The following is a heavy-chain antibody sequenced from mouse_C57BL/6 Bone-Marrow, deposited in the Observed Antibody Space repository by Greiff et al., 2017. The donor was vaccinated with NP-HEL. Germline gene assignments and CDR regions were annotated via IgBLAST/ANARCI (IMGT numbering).Heavy chain of an antibody. CDR2: IYPGSGNT. D-gene: IGHD1-1*01. CDR1: GYTFTDYY. J-gene: IGHJ1*03. V-gene: IGHV1-76*01. CDR3: ARGGTTVVATDWYFDV. Sequence: VQLQQSGAELVRPGASVKLSCKASGYTFTDYYINWVKQRPGQGLEWIARIYPGSGNTYYNEKFKGKATLTAEKSSSTAYMQLSSLTSEDSAVYFCARGGTTVVATDWYFDVWGTGTTVTVSS.